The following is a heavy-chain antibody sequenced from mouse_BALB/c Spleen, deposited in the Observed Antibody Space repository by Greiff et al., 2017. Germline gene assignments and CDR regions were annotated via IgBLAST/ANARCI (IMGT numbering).Heavy chain of an antibody. Sequence: LQQPGSELVRPGASVKLSCKASGYTFTSYWMHWVKQRPGQGLEWIGNIYPGSGSTNYDEKFKSKATLTVDTSSSTAYMQLSSLTSEDSAVYYCTHAGYGNYVTFDYWGQGTTLTVSS. D-gene: IGHD2-10*02. J-gene: IGHJ2*01. CDR2: IYPGSGST. V-gene: IGHV1S22*01. CDR3: THAGYGNYVTFDY. CDR1: GYTFTSYW.